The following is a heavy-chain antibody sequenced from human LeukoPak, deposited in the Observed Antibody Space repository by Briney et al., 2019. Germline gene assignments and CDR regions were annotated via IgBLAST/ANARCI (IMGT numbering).Heavy chain of an antibody. J-gene: IGHJ6*02. V-gene: IGHV1-18*01. CDR1: GYTLSSHG. CDR3: ARDRGSSGSKKYYYYYGMDV. D-gene: IGHD6-19*01. Sequence: ASVKVSCKASGYTLSSHGFTWVRQAPGQGLEWMGWISGHNGNTNCAQKFQGRVTMTTDTSASTAYMELRSLRSDDTAVYFCARDRGSSGSKKYYYYYGMDVWGQGTTVTVSS. CDR2: ISGHNGNT.